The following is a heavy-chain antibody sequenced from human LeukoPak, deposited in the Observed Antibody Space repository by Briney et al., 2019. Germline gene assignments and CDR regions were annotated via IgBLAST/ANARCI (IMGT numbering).Heavy chain of an antibody. CDR2: IYPGDSDT. CDR1: GYSFTNYW. J-gene: IGHJ4*02. CDR3: ARHSSRDHRYYFDS. V-gene: IGHV5-51*01. Sequence: GESLKIPCKASGYSFTNYWIGWVRQMPGKGLEWMGIIYPGDSDTRYSPSFQGQVTISADKSITTAYLYWSSLRASDTAIYYCARHSSRDHRYYFDSWGQGTLVSVSS.